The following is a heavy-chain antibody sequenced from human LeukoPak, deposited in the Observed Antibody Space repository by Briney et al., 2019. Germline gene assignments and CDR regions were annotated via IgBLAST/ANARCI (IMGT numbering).Heavy chain of an antibody. V-gene: IGHV1-2*02. D-gene: IGHD2-8*01. J-gene: IGHJ4*02. Sequence: ASVKVSCKASGYTFTGYCMHWVRQAPGQGLEWMGWINPNSGGTNYAQKFQGRVTMTRDTSISTAYMELSRLRSDDTAVYYCARDGYCTNGVCYIFDYWGQGTLVTVSS. CDR1: GYTFTGYC. CDR3: ARDGYCTNGVCYIFDY. CDR2: INPNSGGT.